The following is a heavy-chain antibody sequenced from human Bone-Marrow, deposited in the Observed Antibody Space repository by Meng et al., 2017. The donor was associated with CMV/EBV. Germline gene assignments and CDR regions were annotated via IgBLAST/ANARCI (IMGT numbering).Heavy chain of an antibody. J-gene: IGHJ4*02. V-gene: IGHV3-30*03. CDR3: ARGGPSILVLARPWL. D-gene: IGHD2-8*01. CDR1: RFPFSSYS. CDR2: ISNDGSNK. Sequence: GGSLRLSCAASRFPFSSYSIHWVRQAPGKGLEWVAVISNDGSNKYYADSVKGRLTISRDNSKNTLYLQMNSLRAEDTAFYYCARGGPSILVLARPWLWGQGTLVTVSS.